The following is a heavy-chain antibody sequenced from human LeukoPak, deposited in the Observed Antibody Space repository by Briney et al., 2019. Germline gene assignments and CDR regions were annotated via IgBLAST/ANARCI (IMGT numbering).Heavy chain of an antibody. Sequence: QPGGSLRLSCAASGFTFDDYAMHWVRQAPGKGLEWVSLISGDGGSTYYADSVKGRVTISRDNSKNSLYLQMNSLRTEDTALYHCAKDRGWYDYWGQGTLVTVSS. CDR1: GFTFDDYA. CDR3: AKDRGWYDY. CDR2: ISGDGGST. V-gene: IGHV3-43*02. D-gene: IGHD6-19*01. J-gene: IGHJ4*02.